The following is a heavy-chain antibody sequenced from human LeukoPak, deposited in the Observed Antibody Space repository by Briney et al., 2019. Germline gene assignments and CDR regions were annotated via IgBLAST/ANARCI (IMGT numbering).Heavy chain of an antibody. CDR2: INTNTGNP. CDR3: ARLPVAGTEYFDY. D-gene: IGHD6-19*01. V-gene: IGHV7-4-1*02. CDR1: GYTFTTYA. Sequence: ASVKVSCKASGYTFTTYAMNWVRQAPGQGLEWMGWINTNTGNPTYAQGFTGRFVFSLDTSVSTAYLQISSLKAEDTAVYYCARLPVAGTEYFDYWGQGTLVTASS. J-gene: IGHJ4*02.